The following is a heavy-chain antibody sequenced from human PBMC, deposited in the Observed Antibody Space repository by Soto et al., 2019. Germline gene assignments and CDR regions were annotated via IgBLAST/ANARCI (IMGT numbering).Heavy chain of an antibody. D-gene: IGHD1-26*01. V-gene: IGHV3-30*18. CDR2: ISTDGSYK. J-gene: IGHJ4*02. CDR1: GFTFNMHG. Sequence: QVQLVESGGGVVQPGRSLRLSCAASGFTFNMHGMHWVRQAPGKGLEWVAVISTDGSYKYHVDSVKGRFTISRDNSNNTLYLQMNSLKTEDTCIYYCAKDQRIVGSTRGYIDYGGQGTLVAVSS. CDR3: AKDQRIVGSTRGYIDY.